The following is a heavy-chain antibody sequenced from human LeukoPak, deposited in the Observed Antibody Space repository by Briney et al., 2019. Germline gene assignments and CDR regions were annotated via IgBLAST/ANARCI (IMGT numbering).Heavy chain of an antibody. Sequence: ASVKVSCKASGYTFTGYYMHWVRQAPGQGLEWMGRINPNSGGTNYAQKFQGRVTMTRETSISTAYMELSRLRSDDTAVYYCARAQLRITIFGVVTPAFDYWGQGTLVTVSS. CDR3: ARAQLRITIFGVVTPAFDY. CDR2: INPNSGGT. V-gene: IGHV1-2*06. CDR1: GYTFTGYY. D-gene: IGHD3-3*01. J-gene: IGHJ4*02.